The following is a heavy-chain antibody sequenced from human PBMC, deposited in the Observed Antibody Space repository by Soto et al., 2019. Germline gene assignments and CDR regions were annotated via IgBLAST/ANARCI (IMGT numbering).Heavy chain of an antibody. CDR2: INHSGST. CDR1: GGSFSGYY. J-gene: IGHJ4*02. Sequence: SETLSLTCAVYGGSFSGYYWSWIRQPPGKGLEWIGEINHSGSTNYNPSLKSRVTISVDTSKNQFSLKLSSVTAADTAVYYCARRITDSYGYDYWGQGTLVTVSS. D-gene: IGHD5-18*01. CDR3: ARRITDSYGYDY. V-gene: IGHV4-34*01.